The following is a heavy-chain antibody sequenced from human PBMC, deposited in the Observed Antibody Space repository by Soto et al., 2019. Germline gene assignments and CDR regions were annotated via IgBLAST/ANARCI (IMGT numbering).Heavy chain of an antibody. CDR3: ARDALSRDSI. D-gene: IGHD3-22*01. CDR1: GGSISSGGYY. Sequence: QVQLQESGPGLVKPSQTLSLTCTVSGGSISSGGYYWSWIRQHPGKGLEWIGYVSYSGSTYYNPSLESRVTMSVDTSKNQFSLKLSSVTAADTAVYYCARDALSRDSIWGQGTLVTVSS. CDR2: VSYSGST. J-gene: IGHJ4*02. V-gene: IGHV4-31*03.